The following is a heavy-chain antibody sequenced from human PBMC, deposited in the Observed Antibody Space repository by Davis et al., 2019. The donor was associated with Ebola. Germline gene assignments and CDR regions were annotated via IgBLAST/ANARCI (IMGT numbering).Heavy chain of an antibody. V-gene: IGHV2-70*11. J-gene: IGHJ6*02. CDR2: IDWDDDK. CDR3: ARIETALVGAHYYYYGMDV. CDR1: GFSLSTSGMC. Sequence: SGPTLVKPTQTLTLTCTFSGFSLSTSGMCVSWIRQPPGKALEWLARIDWDDDKYYSTSLKTRLTISKDTSKNQVVLTMTNMDPVDTATYYCARIETALVGAHYYYYGMDVWGQGTTVTVSS. D-gene: IGHD1-26*01.